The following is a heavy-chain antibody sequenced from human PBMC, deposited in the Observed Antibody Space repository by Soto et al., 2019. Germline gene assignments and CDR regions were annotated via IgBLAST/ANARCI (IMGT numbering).Heavy chain of an antibody. CDR2: ISGTGGAA. Sequence: VGSLRLSCAASGFTFGHSAMSWVRQAPGKGLEWVAAISGTGGAAYYADSVKGRFTISRDNSRNTLFLQMNSLRVDDTAIYYCAKPEEVVRGFDFWGLGTLVTVSS. CDR1: GFTFGHSA. V-gene: IGHV3-23*01. J-gene: IGHJ4*02. CDR3: AKPEEVVRGFDF. D-gene: IGHD3-10*01.